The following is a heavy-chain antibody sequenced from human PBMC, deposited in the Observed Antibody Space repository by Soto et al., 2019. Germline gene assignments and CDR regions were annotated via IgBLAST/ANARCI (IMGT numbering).Heavy chain of an antibody. CDR3: AKDGSGSYYYYYGMDV. CDR1: GFTFSSYA. D-gene: IGHD3-10*01. J-gene: IGHJ6*02. CDR2: ISGSGGST. Sequence: PGGSLRLSCAASGFTFSSYAMSWVRQAPGKGLEWVSAISGSGGSTYYADSVKGRFTISRDNSKNTLYLQMNSLRAEDTAVYYCAKDGSGSYYYYYGMDVRAQGTTVTGSS. V-gene: IGHV3-23*01.